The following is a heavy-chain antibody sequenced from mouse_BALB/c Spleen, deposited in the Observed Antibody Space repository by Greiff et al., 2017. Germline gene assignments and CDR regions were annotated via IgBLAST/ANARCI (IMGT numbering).Heavy chain of an antibody. J-gene: IGHJ4*01. CDR3: ARKYYRYDDYYAMDY. CDR1: GFSLTSYG. CDR2: IWSGGST. V-gene: IGHV2-2*02. D-gene: IGHD2-14*01. Sequence: QVQLKESGPGLVQPSQSLSITCTVSGFSLTSYGVHWVRQSPGKGLEWLGVIWSGGSTDYNAAFISRLSISKDNSKSQVFFKMNSLQANDTAIYYCARKYYRYDDYYAMDYWGQGTSVTVSS.